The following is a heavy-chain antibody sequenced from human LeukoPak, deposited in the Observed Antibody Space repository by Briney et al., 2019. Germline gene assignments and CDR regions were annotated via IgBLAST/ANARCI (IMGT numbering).Heavy chain of an antibody. CDR2: ISYDGSNK. J-gene: IGHJ6*02. Sequence: GGSLRLSCAASGFTFSSYAMHWVRQAPGKGLEWVAVISYDGSNKYYADSVKGRFTISRDNSKNTLYLQMNSLRAEDTAVYYCARDLGIAAAGTGYYYGMDVWGQGTTVTVSS. V-gene: IGHV3-30-3*01. CDR3: ARDLGIAAAGTGYYYGMDV. CDR1: GFTFSSYA. D-gene: IGHD6-13*01.